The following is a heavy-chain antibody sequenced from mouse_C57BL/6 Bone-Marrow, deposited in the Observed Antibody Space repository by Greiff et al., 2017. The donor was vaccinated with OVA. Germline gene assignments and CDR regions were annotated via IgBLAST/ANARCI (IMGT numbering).Heavy chain of an antibody. CDR3: ARMWLGYWYFDV. CDR2: ISSGSSTI. J-gene: IGHJ1*03. CDR1: GFTFSDYG. D-gene: IGHD3-3*01. V-gene: IGHV5-17*01. Sequence: EVQLQESGGGLVKPGGSLKLSCAASGFTFSDYGMHWVRQAPEKGLEWVAYISSGSSTIYYADTVKGRFTISRDNAKNTLFLQMTSLRSEDTAMYYCARMWLGYWYFDVWGTGTTVTVSS.